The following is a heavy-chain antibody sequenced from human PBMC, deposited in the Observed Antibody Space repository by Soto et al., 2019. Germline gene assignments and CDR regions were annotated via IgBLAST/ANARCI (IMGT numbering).Heavy chain of an antibody. CDR1: RDTFKKYA. J-gene: IGHJ6*02. V-gene: IGHV1-69*01. CDR2: IIPIFSSR. Sequence: QVQLVQSGAEVKKPGSSVKVSCKTSRDTFKKYALNWVRQAPGHGLEWMGWIIPIFSSRNYAEKFQGRVTIPADDSTSPAYMELRSLRFEATAVYYCARGETYLGVWGQGTTVTVSS. CDR3: ARGETYLGV. D-gene: IGHD3-16*01.